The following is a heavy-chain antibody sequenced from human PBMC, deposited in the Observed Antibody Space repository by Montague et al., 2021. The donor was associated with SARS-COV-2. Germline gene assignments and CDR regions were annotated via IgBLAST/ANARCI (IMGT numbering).Heavy chain of an antibody. V-gene: IGHV4-31*03. D-gene: IGHD1-20*01. CDR1: GASISSAYSY. CDR3: AKNGGSGITDNWLGP. J-gene: IGHJ5*02. Sequence: TLSLTCTVSGASISSAYSYWSWIRQHPGKGLEWIGFTFHNGGSYYNPSLKSRVLISVDTSKNQFSLKLISVTAADTAVYYCAKNGGSGITDNWLGPWGQGTLVTVPS. CDR2: TFHNGGS.